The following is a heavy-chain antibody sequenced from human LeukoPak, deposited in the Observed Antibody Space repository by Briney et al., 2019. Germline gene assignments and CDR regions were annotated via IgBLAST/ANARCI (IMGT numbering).Heavy chain of an antibody. Sequence: GGSLRLTCVVSGYSFSTNMMPWVRQAPGKGLEWVATILPGGKESYRVDSVKGRFIISRDNAKNLLFLQMNSLRGDDTALYYCMSAHGYWGQGTLVTVSS. V-gene: IGHV3-7*01. J-gene: IGHJ4*02. CDR3: MSAHGY. CDR1: GYSFSTNM. CDR2: ILPGGKES.